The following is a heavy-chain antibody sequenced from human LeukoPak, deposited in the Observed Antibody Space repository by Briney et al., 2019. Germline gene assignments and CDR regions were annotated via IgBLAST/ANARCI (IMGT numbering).Heavy chain of an antibody. CDR3: ARQRFFDY. D-gene: IGHD5-24*01. V-gene: IGHV3-48*03. CDR2: ISSSSSTI. CDR1: GFTFSNYE. J-gene: IGHJ4*02. Sequence: GGSLRLSCATSGFTFSNYEMNWVRQAPGEGLEWVSYISSSSSTIYYADSVKGRFTISRDNAKNSLYLQMNSLRAEDTAVYYCARQRFFDYWGQGTLVTVSS.